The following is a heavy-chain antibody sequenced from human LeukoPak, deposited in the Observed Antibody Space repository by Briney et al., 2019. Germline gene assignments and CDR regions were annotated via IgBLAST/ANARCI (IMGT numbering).Heavy chain of an antibody. D-gene: IGHD4-17*01. J-gene: IGHJ4*02. CDR2: INPNSGGT. CDR3: ARDIGGDYRPFDY. Sequence: ASVKVSCKASGYTFTGYYMHWVRQAPGQGLEWMGWINPNSGGTNYAQKFQGRVTMTRDTSISTAYMELSRLRSDDTAVYYCARDIGGDYRPFDYWGQGTLVTVSS. V-gene: IGHV1-2*02. CDR1: GYTFTGYY.